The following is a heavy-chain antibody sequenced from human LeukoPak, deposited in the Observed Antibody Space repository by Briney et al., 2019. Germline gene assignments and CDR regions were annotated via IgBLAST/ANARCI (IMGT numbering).Heavy chain of an antibody. J-gene: IGHJ4*02. CDR2: IKQDGSEK. CDR1: GFSFSNHW. V-gene: IGHV3-7*01. Sequence: GGSLRLSCAASGFSFSNHWMSWVRQRPGKGLEWVANIKQDGSEKYYVDSVRGRFTISRDNAKNSLHLQMNSLTPEDTAVYDCVRAVTMTLVVNWHYFDYWGQGSLVTVSS. D-gene: IGHD4-17*01. CDR3: VRAVTMTLVVNWHYFDY.